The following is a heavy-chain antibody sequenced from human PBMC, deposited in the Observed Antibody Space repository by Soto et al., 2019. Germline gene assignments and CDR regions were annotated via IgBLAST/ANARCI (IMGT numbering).Heavy chain of an antibody. CDR1: GFTFSSYG. CDR2: IWYDGSNK. V-gene: IGHV3-33*01. D-gene: IGHD3-10*01. CDR3: ASSELVMVRGVIVSNWFDP. Sequence: GGSLRLSCAASGFTFSSYGMHWVRQAPGKGLEWVAVIWYDGSNKYYADSVKGRFTISRDNSKNTLYLQMNSLRAEDTAVYYCASSELVMVRGVIVSNWFDPWGQGTLVTVSS. J-gene: IGHJ5*02.